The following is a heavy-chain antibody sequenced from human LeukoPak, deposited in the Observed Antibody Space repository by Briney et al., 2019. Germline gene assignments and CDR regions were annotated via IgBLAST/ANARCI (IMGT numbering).Heavy chain of an antibody. J-gene: IGHJ3*02. CDR1: GHTFTGYY. Sequence: ASVKVSCKASGHTFTGYYMHWVRQAPGQGLEWMGWINPNSGGTNYAQKIQGRVTMTRDTSISTAHMELSRLRSDDTAVYFCARGGKIMITMVRGALASTDGFDIWGQGTLVTVSS. D-gene: IGHD3-10*01. CDR3: ARGGKIMITMVRGALASTDGFDI. V-gene: IGHV1-2*02. CDR2: INPNSGGT.